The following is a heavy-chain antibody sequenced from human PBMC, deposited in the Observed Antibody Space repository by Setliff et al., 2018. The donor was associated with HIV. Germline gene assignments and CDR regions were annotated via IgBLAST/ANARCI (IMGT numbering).Heavy chain of an antibody. Sequence: RASVKVSCKASGYIFNSYGITWVRQAPGQGLEWMGGIIPIFGTANYAQKFQGRVTITEDESTSTAYMELSSLRSEDTAVYSCARGEKRFLEWLPLDYYYYYYMDVWGKGTTVTVSS. CDR3: ARGEKRFLEWLPLDYYYYYYMDV. V-gene: IGHV1-69*13. CDR1: GYIFNSYG. CDR2: IIPIFGTA. J-gene: IGHJ6*03. D-gene: IGHD3-3*01.